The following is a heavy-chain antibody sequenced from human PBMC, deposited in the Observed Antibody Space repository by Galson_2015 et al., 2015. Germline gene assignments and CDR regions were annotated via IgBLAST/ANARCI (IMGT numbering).Heavy chain of an antibody. Sequence: SLRLSCAASGFTVSSNYMSWVRQAPGKGLEWVSVNYSGGSTYYADSVKGRFTISRDNSKNTLYLQMNSLRAEDAAVYYCARDLTGSGMDVRGQGTTVTVSS. D-gene: IGHD1-14*01. J-gene: IGHJ6*02. CDR3: ARDLTGSGMDV. CDR1: GFTVSSNY. V-gene: IGHV3-66*02. CDR2: NYSGGST.